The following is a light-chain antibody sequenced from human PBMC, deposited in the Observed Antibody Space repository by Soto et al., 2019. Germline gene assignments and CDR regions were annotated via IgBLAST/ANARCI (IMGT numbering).Light chain of an antibody. V-gene: IGKV3-20*01. CDR2: GAS. J-gene: IGKJ5*01. Sequence: EIVLTQSPGTLSLSPGERATLSCRASQSHSSSFLAWYQLKPGQAPRLLLFGASTRATGIPDRFSGSVSGTDFTLTISRLEPEDFAVYFCQRYGSSPLITFGQGTRLEIK. CDR3: QRYGSSPLIT. CDR1: QSHSSSF.